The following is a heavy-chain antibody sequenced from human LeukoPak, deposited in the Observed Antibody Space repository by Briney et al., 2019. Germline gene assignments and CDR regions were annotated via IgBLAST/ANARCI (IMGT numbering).Heavy chain of an antibody. D-gene: IGHD2-8*01. Sequence: PGGSLRLSCAASGFTFSSYSMNWVRQAPGKGLDWVSSISSSSSYIYYADSVKGRFTISRDNAKNSLYLQMNSLRAEDTAVYYCAREGGSTKYHFDYWGQGTRVTVSS. CDR2: ISSSSSYI. V-gene: IGHV3-21*01. J-gene: IGHJ4*02. CDR1: GFTFSSYS. CDR3: AREGGSTKYHFDY.